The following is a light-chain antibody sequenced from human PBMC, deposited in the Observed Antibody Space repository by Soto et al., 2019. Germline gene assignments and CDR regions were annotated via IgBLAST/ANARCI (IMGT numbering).Light chain of an antibody. CDR1: QSISSR. J-gene: IGKJ1*01. Sequence: DIPMTQSPSTLSASVGARVTITCRASQSISSRLDWYQQKPGKVPQLLIYKASSLESGVPSRFSGSGSGTEFTLTIRSLQPDDFATYYCQQYDSYSWTFGQGTKVEI. CDR2: KAS. CDR3: QQYDSYSWT. V-gene: IGKV1-5*03.